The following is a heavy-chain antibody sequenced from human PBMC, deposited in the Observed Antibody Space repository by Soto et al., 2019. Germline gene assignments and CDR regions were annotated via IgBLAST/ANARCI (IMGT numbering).Heavy chain of an antibody. CDR3: ASRVGYSYSLGMDV. CDR1: GFTFSSYS. CDR2: ISSSSSTI. Sequence: GGSLRLCCAASGFTFSSYSMNWVRQAPGKGLEWVSYISSSSSTIYYADSVKGRFTISRDNAKNSLYLQMNSLRDEDTAVYYCASRVGYSYSLGMDVWGQGTTVTVS. D-gene: IGHD5-18*01. V-gene: IGHV3-48*02. J-gene: IGHJ6*02.